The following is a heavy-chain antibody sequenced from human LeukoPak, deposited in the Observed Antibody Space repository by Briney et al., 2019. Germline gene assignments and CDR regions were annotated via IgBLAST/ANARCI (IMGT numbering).Heavy chain of an antibody. Sequence: SETLSLTCTVSGGSISSYYWSWIRQPPGKGLEWIGYTYYSGSTNYNPSLKSRVTISVDTSKNQFSLKLSSVTAADTAVYYCATRIVGAAYFDYWGQGTLVTVSS. D-gene: IGHD1-26*01. V-gene: IGHV4-59*08. CDR3: ATRIVGAAYFDY. CDR2: TYYSGST. CDR1: GGSISSYY. J-gene: IGHJ4*02.